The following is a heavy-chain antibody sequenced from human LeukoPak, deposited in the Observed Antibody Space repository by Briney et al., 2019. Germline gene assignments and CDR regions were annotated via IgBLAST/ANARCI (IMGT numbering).Heavy chain of an antibody. CDR2: IIPMFGIA. CDR3: ARDLVATISTASGYYYGMDV. D-gene: IGHD5-12*01. Sequence: SVKVSCKASGGTFSRYAISWVRQAPGQGLEWMGGIIPMFGIANYAQKFQGRVTITADKSTSTAYMELSSPRSEDTAVYYCARDLVATISTASGYYYGMDVWGQGTTVTVSS. V-gene: IGHV1-69*17. CDR1: GGTFSRYA. J-gene: IGHJ6*02.